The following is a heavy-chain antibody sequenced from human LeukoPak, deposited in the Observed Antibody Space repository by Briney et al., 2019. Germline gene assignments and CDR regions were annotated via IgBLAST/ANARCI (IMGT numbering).Heavy chain of an antibody. CDR2: INPSGGST. J-gene: IGHJ6*02. V-gene: IGHV1-46*01. Sequence: ASVKVSCKASGYTFTSYSMHWVRQAPGQGLEWRGIINPSGGSTSYAQKFQGRVTLTRDTSTSTVYMELSSLRSEDTAVYYCARDDLDPYGWGSYKNYYGMDVWGQGTTVTVSS. CDR1: GYTFTSYS. CDR3: ARDDLDPYGWGSYKNYYGMDV. D-gene: IGHD3-10*01.